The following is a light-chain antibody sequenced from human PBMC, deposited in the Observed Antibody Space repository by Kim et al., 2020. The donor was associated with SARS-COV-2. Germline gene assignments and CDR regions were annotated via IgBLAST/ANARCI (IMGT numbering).Light chain of an antibody. CDR1: SSNIGSNY. J-gene: IGLJ2*01. Sequence: ELTQPPSASGTPGQRVTISCSGSSSNIGSNYVYWYQQLPGTAPKLLIYRNNQRPSGVPDRFSGSKSGTSASLAISGLRYEDEADYYCAAWDGSLSVVFGGGTQLTVL. CDR3: AAWDGSLSVV. V-gene: IGLV1-47*01. CDR2: RNN.